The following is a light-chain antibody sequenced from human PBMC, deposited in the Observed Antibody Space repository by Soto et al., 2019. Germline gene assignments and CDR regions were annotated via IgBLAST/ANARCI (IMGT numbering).Light chain of an antibody. Sequence: ETQMSQSPSSLSAAVGDRVTITWRASQAIRNDLGWYQQKPAKAPKRLIYAASSLESGVPSRFSGSGSGTEFTLTISSLQPEDSATYYCLQHKTYPRTFGQGTKVDIK. CDR2: AAS. CDR3: LQHKTYPRT. J-gene: IGKJ1*01. CDR1: QAIRND. V-gene: IGKV1-17*01.